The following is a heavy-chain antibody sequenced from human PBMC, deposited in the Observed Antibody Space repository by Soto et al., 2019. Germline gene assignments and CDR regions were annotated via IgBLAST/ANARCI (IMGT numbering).Heavy chain of an antibody. Sequence: GGSLRLSCAASGFTFSKAWMSWVRQAPGKGLEWVGRIKSKTDGGTTDYAAPVKGRFTISRDDSKNTLYLQMNSLKTEDTAVYYCTTEPYPNYGDYDHYYYYYYGMDVWGQGTTVTVSS. J-gene: IGHJ6*02. V-gene: IGHV3-15*01. CDR3: TTEPYPNYGDYDHYYYYYYGMDV. CDR2: IKSKTDGGTT. D-gene: IGHD4-17*01. CDR1: GFTFSKAW.